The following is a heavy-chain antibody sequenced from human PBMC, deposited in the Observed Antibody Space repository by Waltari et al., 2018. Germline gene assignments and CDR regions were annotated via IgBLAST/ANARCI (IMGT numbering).Heavy chain of an antibody. CDR3: ARASRPYSSSWYYYYGMDV. CDR1: GYTFTSYD. V-gene: IGHV1-8*01. D-gene: IGHD6-13*01. Sequence: QVQLVQSGAEVKKPGASVKVSCKASGYTFTSYDINWVRQATGQGLEWMGWMNPNSGNTGYAQKFQGRVTMTRNTSISTAYMELSSLRSEDTAVYYCARASRPYSSSWYYYYGMDVWGQGTTVTVSS. J-gene: IGHJ6*02. CDR2: MNPNSGNT.